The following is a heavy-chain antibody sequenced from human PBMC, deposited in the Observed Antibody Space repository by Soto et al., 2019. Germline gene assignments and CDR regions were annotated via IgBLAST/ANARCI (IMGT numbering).Heavy chain of an antibody. Sequence: HVQLQESGPGLVKPLQTLSLTCTVSGDSISNGGYNWNWIRQHPGKGLEWIGYIYHSGNTYYNPSLKSRLTIAVDTSKNQFSLKLNSVTAADTAVYYCARAPWFGEVLPRFVDWGRGTLVSVSS. CDR3: ARAPWFGEVLPRFVD. CDR1: GDSISNGGYN. D-gene: IGHD3-10*01. J-gene: IGHJ4*02. V-gene: IGHV4-31*03. CDR2: IYHSGNT.